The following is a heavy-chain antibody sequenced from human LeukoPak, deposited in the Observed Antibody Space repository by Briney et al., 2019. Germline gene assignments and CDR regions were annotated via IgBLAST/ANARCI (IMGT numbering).Heavy chain of an antibody. CDR3: AKDPKYCSGSSCYY. CDR2: ISGSGDST. J-gene: IGHJ4*02. V-gene: IGHV3-23*01. D-gene: IGHD2-15*01. Sequence: AGGSLRLSCGASGFSFSSHAMNWVRQAPGKGLDWVSLISGSGDSTYYADSVKGRFTISRDNSKNTLYLQMKSLRAEDTAVYYCAKDPKYCSGSSCYYWGQGTLVTVSS. CDR1: GFSFSSHA.